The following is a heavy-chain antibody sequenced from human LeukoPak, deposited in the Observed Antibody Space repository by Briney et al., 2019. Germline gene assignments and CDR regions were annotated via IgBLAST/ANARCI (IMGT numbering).Heavy chain of an antibody. D-gene: IGHD6-19*01. J-gene: IGHJ4*02. V-gene: IGHV1-24*01. CDR3: ATDYGVAGTGGVRY. CDR1: GYTLTELS. CDR2: FDSEDGET. Sequence: GASVKVSCKVSGYTLTELSMHWVRQAPGKGLEWMGGFDSEDGETIYAQKFQGRVTMTEDASTDTAYMELSSLRSEDTAVYYCATDYGVAGTGGVRYWGQGTLVTVSS.